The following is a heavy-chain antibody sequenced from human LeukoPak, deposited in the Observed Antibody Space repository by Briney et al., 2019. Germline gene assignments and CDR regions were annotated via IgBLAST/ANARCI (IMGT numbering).Heavy chain of an antibody. J-gene: IGHJ4*02. CDR3: ARDNRGYFDY. CDR2: ISAYNGNT. Sequence: GGSVTVSCKASGYTFTSYGISWVRQAPGQGVEWMGWISAYNGNTNYAQKLQGRVTMTTDTSTSTAYMELRSLRSDDTAVYYCARDNRGYFDYWGQGTLVTVSS. D-gene: IGHD1-14*01. V-gene: IGHV1-18*01. CDR1: GYTFTSYG.